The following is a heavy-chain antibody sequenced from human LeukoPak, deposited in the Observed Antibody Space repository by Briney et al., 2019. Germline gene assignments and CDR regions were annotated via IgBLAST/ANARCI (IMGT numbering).Heavy chain of an antibody. CDR2: ISDTANSI. CDR1: GFTFSSYA. V-gene: IGHV3-48*01. J-gene: IGHJ2*01. CDR3: ARGLLDSSTWNWYFDL. Sequence: GGSLRLSCAASGFTFSSYAMSWVRQAPGKGLEWVAYISDTANSIHYADSVKGRFTISRDNAKKSVSLQMNSLRVEDTAIYYCARGLLDSSTWNWYFDLWGRGTLVIVSS. D-gene: IGHD6-13*01.